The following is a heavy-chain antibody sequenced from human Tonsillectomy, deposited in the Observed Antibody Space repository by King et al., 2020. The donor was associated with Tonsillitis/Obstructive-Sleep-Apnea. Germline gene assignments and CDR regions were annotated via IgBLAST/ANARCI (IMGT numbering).Heavy chain of an antibody. V-gene: IGHV7-4-1*02. CDR1: GYSFTRFA. Sequence: QLVQSGSELTKPGASVQVFCKASGYSFTRFAMKWVRWAPGQGLEWMGWIDTNTGNPTYAPGFTGRFVLSLDTSGTTAYLQISSLKAEDTAVYYCARGHQYDFWSGYEHWGQGTLVTVSS. D-gene: IGHD3-3*01. J-gene: IGHJ1*01. CDR2: IDTNTGNP. CDR3: ARGHQYDFWSGYEH.